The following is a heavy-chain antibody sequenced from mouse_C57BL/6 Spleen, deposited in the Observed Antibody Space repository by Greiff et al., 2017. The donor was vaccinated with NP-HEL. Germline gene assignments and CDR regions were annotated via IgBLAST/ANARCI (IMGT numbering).Heavy chain of an antibody. V-gene: IGHV1-82*01. CDR2: IYPGDGDT. J-gene: IGHJ2*01. D-gene: IGHD4-1*01. CDR1: GYAFSSSW. Sequence: QVQLKESGPELVKPGASVKISCKASGYAFSSSWMNWVKQRPGKGLEWIGRIYPGDGDTNYNGKFKGKATLTADKSSSTAYMQLSSLTSEDSAVYFCARTSNWAPDYWGQGTTLTVSS. CDR3: ARTSNWAPDY.